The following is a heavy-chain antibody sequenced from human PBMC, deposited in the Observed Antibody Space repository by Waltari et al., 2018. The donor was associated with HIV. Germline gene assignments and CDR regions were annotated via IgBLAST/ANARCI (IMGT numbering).Heavy chain of an antibody. D-gene: IGHD2-21*02. V-gene: IGHV3-11*01. CDR2: ISSSGTTI. Sequence: QVQLVESGGGLVKPGGSLRLSCAASGFVFSDFYMSWFRQAPGKGLWWISYISSSGTTIYYRDSVKVRFTISRDNAKNSLSLQMNSLRAEDTAVYYCASPGPYCGGDCYLDWGPGTLVTVSS. J-gene: IGHJ4*02. CDR3: ASPGPYCGGDCYLD. CDR1: GFVFSDFY.